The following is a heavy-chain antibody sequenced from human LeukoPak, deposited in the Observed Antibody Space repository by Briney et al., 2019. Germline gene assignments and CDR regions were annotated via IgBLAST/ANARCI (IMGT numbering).Heavy chain of an antibody. Sequence: GESLKISCKGSGYSFTSYWIGWVRQMPGKGLEWMGIIYPGDSDTRCSPSFQGQVTISADKSISTAYLQWSSLKASDTAMYYCARGETNGYNWLFYFDYWGQGTLVTVSS. CDR3: ARGETNGYNWLFYFDY. CDR1: GYSFTSYW. D-gene: IGHD5-24*01. CDR2: IYPGDSDT. J-gene: IGHJ4*02. V-gene: IGHV5-51*01.